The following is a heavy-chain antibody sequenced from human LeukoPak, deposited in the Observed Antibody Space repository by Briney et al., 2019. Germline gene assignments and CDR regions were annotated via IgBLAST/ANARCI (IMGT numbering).Heavy chain of an antibody. CDR1: GYTFTSYG. CDR3: ARCVGDFWSGYPNDAFDI. V-gene: IGHV1-18*01. Sequence: ASVKVSCKASGYTFTSYGISWVRQAPGQGLEWMGWISAYNGNTNYAQKLQGRVTMTTDTSTSTAYMELRSLRSDDTAVYYCARCVGDFWSGYPNDAFDIWGQGTMVTVSS. J-gene: IGHJ3*02. CDR2: ISAYNGNT. D-gene: IGHD3-3*01.